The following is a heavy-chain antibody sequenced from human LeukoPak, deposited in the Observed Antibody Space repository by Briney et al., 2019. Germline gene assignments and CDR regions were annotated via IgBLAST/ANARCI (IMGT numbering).Heavy chain of an antibody. J-gene: IGHJ5*02. Sequence: GASVKVSCKASGYTFTTYAIHWVRQAPGQGLGWVGWINAGNGNTKYSQKFQGRVTFTRDTSATTAYMELNSLRSEDTAVYYCARGSAITMIRAGIIMGFDPWGQGTLVTVSS. CDR2: INAGNGNT. D-gene: IGHD3-10*01. CDR3: ARGSAITMIRAGIIMGFDP. CDR1: GYTFTTYA. V-gene: IGHV1-3*01.